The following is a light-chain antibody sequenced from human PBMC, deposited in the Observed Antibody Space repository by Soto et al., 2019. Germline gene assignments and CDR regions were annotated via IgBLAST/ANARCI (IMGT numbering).Light chain of an antibody. CDR2: EVS. V-gene: IGLV2-14*01. CDR1: SSDIGSYVY. J-gene: IGLJ7*01. Sequence: QSVLTQPASVSGSPGQSITIPCTGTSSDIGSYVYVSWYQHHSGKAPKLIISEVSNRPSGVSNRFSGSRSGSTASLTISGLQPADEADYYCSSYTSSGTLFVFGSGTQLTVL. CDR3: SSYTSSGTLFV.